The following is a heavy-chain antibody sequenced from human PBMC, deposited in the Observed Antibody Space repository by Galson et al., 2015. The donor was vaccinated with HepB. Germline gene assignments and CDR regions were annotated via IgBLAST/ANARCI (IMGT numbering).Heavy chain of an antibody. V-gene: IGHV4-34*01. CDR1: GGSFSGYY. CDR3: ARDGSITGTGYFDH. CDR2: INHSGST. J-gene: IGHJ4*02. D-gene: IGHD1-20*01. Sequence: SETLSLTCAVYGGSFSGYYWSWIRQPPGKGLEWIGEINHSGSTNYNPSLKSRVTISVDTSKNQFSLKLSSVTAADTAVYYCARDGSITGTGYFDHWGQGTLVTVSS.